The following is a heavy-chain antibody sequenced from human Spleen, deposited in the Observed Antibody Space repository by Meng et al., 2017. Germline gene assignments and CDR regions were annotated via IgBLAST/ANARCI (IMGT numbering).Heavy chain of an antibody. CDR3: ARGPTTMAHDFDY. Sequence: VQLKWGGGGLVKPSETLSLSWVFCGWSFSDYYWSWIRQPPGKGLEWIGEINHSGSTNYNPSLESRATISVDTSQNNLSLKLSSVTAADSAVYYCARGPTTMAHDFDYWGQGTLVTVSS. D-gene: IGHD4-11*01. CDR2: INHSGST. J-gene: IGHJ4*02. CDR1: GWSFSDYY. V-gene: IGHV4-34*01.